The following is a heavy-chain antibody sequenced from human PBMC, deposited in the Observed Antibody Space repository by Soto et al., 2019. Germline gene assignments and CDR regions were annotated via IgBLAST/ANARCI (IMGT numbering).Heavy chain of an antibody. CDR2: IKSKTDGGTT. J-gene: IGHJ6*02. V-gene: IGHV3-15*01. D-gene: IGHD1-26*01. Sequence: GSLRLSCAASGFTFSNAWMSWVRQAPGKGLEWVGRIKSKTDGGTTDYAAPVKGRFTISRDDSKNTLYLQMNSLKTEDTAVYYCTRLLYYYYYGMDVWGQGTTVTVSS. CDR1: GFTFSNAW. CDR3: TRLLYYYYYGMDV.